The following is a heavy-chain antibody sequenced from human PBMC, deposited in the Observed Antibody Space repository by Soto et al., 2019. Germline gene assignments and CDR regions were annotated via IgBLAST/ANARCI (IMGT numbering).Heavy chain of an antibody. CDR2: INQDGSEK. J-gene: IGHJ4*02. Sequence: EVQLVESGGDLVQPGGSLRLSCIASGFTFSTYWMTWIRHTPGKGLEWVAQINQDGSEKYYVDSVEGRFTISRDNAKSSLYLQMNSLRGADTAVYYCVRDDGARSADYWGQGALVTVSS. D-gene: IGHD1-26*01. CDR3: VRDDGARSADY. V-gene: IGHV3-7*04. CDR1: GFTFSTYW.